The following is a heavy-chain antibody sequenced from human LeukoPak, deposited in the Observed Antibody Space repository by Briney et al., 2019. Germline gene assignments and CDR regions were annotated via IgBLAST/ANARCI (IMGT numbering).Heavy chain of an antibody. CDR2: ISWNGGSI. V-gene: IGHV3-9*01. CDR3: AKDSSSWPSGFDY. Sequence: GGSLRLSCAASGFTFSSYAMSWVRQAPGKGLEWVSGISWNGGSIGYADSVKGRFAISRDNAKNSLYLQMNSLRPEDTAFYYCAKDSSSWPSGFDYWGQGALVTVSS. J-gene: IGHJ4*02. D-gene: IGHD6-13*01. CDR1: GFTFSSYA.